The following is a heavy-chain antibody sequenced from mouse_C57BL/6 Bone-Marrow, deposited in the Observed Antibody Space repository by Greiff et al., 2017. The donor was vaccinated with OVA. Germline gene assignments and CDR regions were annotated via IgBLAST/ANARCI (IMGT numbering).Heavy chain of an antibody. CDR2: INPNNGGT. CDR1: GYTFTDYY. V-gene: IGHV1-26*01. D-gene: IGHD1-1*01. Sequence: LVEPGASVQISCQASGYTFTDYYMNWVKQSHGKSLEWIGDINPNNGGTSYNQKFKGKATLTVDKSSSTAYMELRSLTSEDSAVYYCARDYYGSSWYFDVWGTGTTVTVSS. J-gene: IGHJ1*03. CDR3: ARDYYGSSWYFDV.